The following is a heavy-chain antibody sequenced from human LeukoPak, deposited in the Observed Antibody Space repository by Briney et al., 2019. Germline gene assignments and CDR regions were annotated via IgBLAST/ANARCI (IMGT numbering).Heavy chain of an antibody. V-gene: IGHV3-30*18. D-gene: IGHD3-9*01. CDR3: AKDLYLTGYSFDY. Sequence: GGSLRLSCAASGFTFSSYGMHWVRQAPGKGLEWVAVISYDGSNKYYADSVKGRFTISRDNSKNTLYLQMNSLRAEDTAVYYCAKDLYLTGYSFDYWGQGTLVTV. CDR1: GFTFSSYG. J-gene: IGHJ4*02. CDR2: ISYDGSNK.